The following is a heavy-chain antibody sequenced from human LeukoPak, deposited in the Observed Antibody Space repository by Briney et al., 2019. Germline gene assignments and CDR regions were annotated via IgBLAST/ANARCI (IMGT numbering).Heavy chain of an antibody. CDR1: GFTFDDYG. J-gene: IGHJ3*01. D-gene: IGHD5-12*01. CDR2: INWNGGST. V-gene: IGHV3-20*04. Sequence: GGSLRLSCAASGFTFDDYGMSWVRHAPGKGLEWVSGINWNGGSTVYADSVKGRFTISRDNAKNSLYLQMNSLRAEDTALYYCSRDLRRSGSDSFDFWGQGTMVTVSS. CDR3: SRDLRRSGSDSFDF.